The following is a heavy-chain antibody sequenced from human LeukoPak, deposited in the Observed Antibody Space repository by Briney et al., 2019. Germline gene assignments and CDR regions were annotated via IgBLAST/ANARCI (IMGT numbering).Heavy chain of an antibody. J-gene: IGHJ5*02. D-gene: IGHD1-26*01. CDR1: GFTFSSYA. Sequence: PGGSLRLSCAASGFTFSSYAMSWVRQAPGKGLEWVSAISGSGGSTYYADSVKGRFTISRDNSKNTLYLQMNSLRAEDTAVYYCAKDALLKVVGATPYNWFDPWGQGTLVTVSS. V-gene: IGHV3-23*01. CDR3: AKDALLKVVGATPYNWFDP. CDR2: ISGSGGST.